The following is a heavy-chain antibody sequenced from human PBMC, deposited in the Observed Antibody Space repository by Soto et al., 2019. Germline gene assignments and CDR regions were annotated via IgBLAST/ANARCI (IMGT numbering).Heavy chain of an antibody. CDR2: TYYRSQWLN. CDR1: GDGVSSNSAA. V-gene: IGHV6-1*01. J-gene: IGHJ3*02. CDR3: ASTPADAFDI. Sequence: SQTLSLTCAISGDGVSSNSAAWNWIRQSPSRGLEWLGRTYYRSQWLNDYADSVKSRITIEPDTSKNQFSLELDSVTPEDTAVYYCASTPADAFDIWGQGTMVTVSS.